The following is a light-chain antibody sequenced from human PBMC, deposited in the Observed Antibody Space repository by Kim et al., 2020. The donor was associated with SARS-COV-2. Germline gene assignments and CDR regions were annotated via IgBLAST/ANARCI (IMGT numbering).Light chain of an antibody. CDR3: QQYDNSLLT. CDR1: GSVRGNS. Sequence: EERAARSCRASGSVRGNSVAWYQRKPGQAPRLLINGASSRATGVPDRFIGSGSGTDFTLTINRLAPEDFAVYFCQQYDNSLLTFGGGTKVDIK. CDR2: GAS. J-gene: IGKJ4*01. V-gene: IGKV3-20*01.